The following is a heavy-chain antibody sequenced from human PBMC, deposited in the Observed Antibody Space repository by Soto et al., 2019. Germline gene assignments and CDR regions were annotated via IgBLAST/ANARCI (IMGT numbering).Heavy chain of an antibody. CDR3: ASESEGVHGSGNYYNGPFDY. D-gene: IGHD3-10*01. J-gene: IGHJ4*02. CDR2: ITETGGST. Sequence: GGSLRLSCAGSGFTFSNCAMAWVRQAPGKGLEWVSSITETGGSTYYADSVRGRFTISRDNSKNTLYLQMNSLRAEDTAVYYCASESEGVHGSGNYYNGPFDYWGQGTLVTVSS. CDR1: GFTFSNCA. V-gene: IGHV3-23*01.